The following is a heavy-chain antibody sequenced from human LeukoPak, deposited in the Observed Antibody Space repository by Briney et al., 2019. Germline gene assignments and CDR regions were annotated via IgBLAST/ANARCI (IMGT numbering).Heavy chain of an antibody. D-gene: IGHD6-13*01. CDR1: GGSISSGDYY. Sequence: PSETLSLTCTVSGGSISSGDYYWSWIRQPPGKGPEWIGYIYYSGSTYYNPSLKSRVTISVDTSKNQFSLKLSSVTAADTAVYYCASFIAAATVDYWGQGTLVTVSS. CDR3: ASFIAAATVDY. J-gene: IGHJ4*02. CDR2: IYYSGST. V-gene: IGHV4-30-4*01.